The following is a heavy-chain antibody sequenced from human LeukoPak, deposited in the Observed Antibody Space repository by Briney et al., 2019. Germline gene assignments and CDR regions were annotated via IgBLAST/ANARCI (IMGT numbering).Heavy chain of an antibody. D-gene: IGHD1-26*01. J-gene: IGHJ4*02. Sequence: PGGSLRLSCVASGFTFSSYGMHWVRQAPGKGLEWVAFIRYDGSNKYYADSVKGRFTISRDNSKNTLYLQMNSLRAEDTAVYYCARGQGGGYYFDYWGQGTLVTVSS. CDR2: IRYDGSNK. CDR3: ARGQGGGYYFDY. CDR1: GFTFSSYG. V-gene: IGHV3-30*02.